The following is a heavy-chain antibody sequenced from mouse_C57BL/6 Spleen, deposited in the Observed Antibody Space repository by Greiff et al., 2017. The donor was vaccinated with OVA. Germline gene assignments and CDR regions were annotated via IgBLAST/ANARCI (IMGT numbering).Heavy chain of an antibody. CDR1: GYAFSSSW. Sequence: QVQLQQSGPELVKPGASVKISCKASGYAFSSSWMNWVKQRPGKGLEWIGRLYPGDGDTNYNGKFKGKATLTADKSSSTAYMQLSSLTSEDSAVYFCARGYYFDYWGQGTTLTVSS. J-gene: IGHJ2*01. V-gene: IGHV1-82*01. CDR3: ARGYYFDY. CDR2: LYPGDGDT.